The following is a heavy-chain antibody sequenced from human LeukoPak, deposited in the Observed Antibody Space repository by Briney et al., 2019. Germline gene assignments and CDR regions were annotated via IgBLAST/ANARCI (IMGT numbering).Heavy chain of an antibody. CDR1: GGSIRSGSYY. V-gene: IGHV4-39*07. D-gene: IGHD1-7*01. J-gene: IGHJ5*02. CDR3: ARGRTWNYSWFDP. CDR2: IYHSGGT. Sequence: SETLSLTCTVSGGSIRSGSYYWGWIRQPPGKGLEWIGSIYHSGGTNYNPSLESRVTISVDTSKNQFSLKLRSVTAADTAVYYCARGRTWNYSWFDPWGQGTLVTVSS.